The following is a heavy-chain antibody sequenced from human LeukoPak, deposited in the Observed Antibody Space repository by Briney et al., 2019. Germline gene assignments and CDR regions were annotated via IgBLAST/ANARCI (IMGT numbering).Heavy chain of an antibody. D-gene: IGHD3-9*01. J-gene: IGHJ4*02. CDR2: ISSSSSYI. V-gene: IGHV3-21*01. CDR1: GFTFGSYS. Sequence: PGGSLRLSCAASGFTFGSYSMNWVRQAPGKGLEWVSSISSSSSYIYYADSVKGRFTISRDNAKNSLYLQMNSLRAEDTAVYYCAREEFDSRDYWGQGTLVTVSS. CDR3: AREEFDSRDY.